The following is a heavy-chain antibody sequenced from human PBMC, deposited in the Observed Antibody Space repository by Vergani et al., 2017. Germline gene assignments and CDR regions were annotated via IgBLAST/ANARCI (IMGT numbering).Heavy chain of an antibody. CDR3: AKAGDLGTRRGDFDY. V-gene: IGHV3-23*01. CDR2: ISGSGGST. J-gene: IGHJ4*02. Sequence: EVQLLESGGGLVQPGGSLRLSCAASGFTFSSYAMSLVRQAPGKGLEWVSAISGSGGSTYYADSVKGRFTISRDNSKNTLYLQMNSLRAEDTAVYYCAKAGDLGTRRGDFDYWGLGTLVTVSS. D-gene: IGHD3-10*01. CDR1: GFTFSSYA.